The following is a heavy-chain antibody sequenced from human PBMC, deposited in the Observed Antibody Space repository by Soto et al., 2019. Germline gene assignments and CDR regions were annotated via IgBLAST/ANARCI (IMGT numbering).Heavy chain of an antibody. CDR1: GGSISSGDYY. V-gene: IGHV4-30-4*01. J-gene: IGHJ4*02. CDR3: AFGSYYYDRRGYYHY. Sequence: PSETLSLTCTVSGGSISSGDYYWSWIRQPPGKGLEWIGYIYYSGSTYYNPSLKSRVTISVDTSKNQFSLKLSSVTAADTAVYYCAFGSYYYDRRGYYHYPGQRTLVT. D-gene: IGHD3-22*01. CDR2: IYYSGST.